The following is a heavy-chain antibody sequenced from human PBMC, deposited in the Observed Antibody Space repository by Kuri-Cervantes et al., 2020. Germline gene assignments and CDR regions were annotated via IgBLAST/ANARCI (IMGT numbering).Heavy chain of an antibody. CDR2: IWYDGSNK. CDR1: GFTFSSYG. Sequence: GGSLRLSCAASGFTFSSYGVHWVRQAPGKGLEWVALIWYDGSNKYYTESVKGRFTISRDNAKNSLYLHMNSLRAEDTAVYYCARGRGSPASSQPTFFDYWGQGTLVTVSS. J-gene: IGHJ4*02. CDR3: ARGRGSPASSQPTFFDY. V-gene: IGHV3-33*01. D-gene: IGHD1-1*01.